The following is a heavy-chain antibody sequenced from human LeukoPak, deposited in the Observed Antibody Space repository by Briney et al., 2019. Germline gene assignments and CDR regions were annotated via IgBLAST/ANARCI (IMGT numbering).Heavy chain of an antibody. D-gene: IGHD6-19*01. V-gene: IGHV3-30*18. J-gene: IGHJ5*02. CDR3: AKDRWLTGT. CDR1: GFTFSSYG. CDR2: ISYDGSDK. Sequence: GGSLRLSCAASGFTFSSYGMHWVRQAPGKGLEWVAVISYDGSDKHYADSVKGRFTISRDNSKYTLYLQMDSLRAEDTAVYYCAKDRWLTGTWGQGTLVTVSS.